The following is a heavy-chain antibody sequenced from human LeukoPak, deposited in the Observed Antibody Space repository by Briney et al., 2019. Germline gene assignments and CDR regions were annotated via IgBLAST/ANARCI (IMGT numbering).Heavy chain of an antibody. J-gene: IGHJ4*02. V-gene: IGHV4-31*03. D-gene: IGHD2-2*01. CDR1: GGSISSGGYY. Sequence: PSETLFLTCTVSGGSISSGGYYWSWIRQHPGKGLEWIGYIYYSGSTYYNPSLKSRVTISVDTSKNQFSLKLSSVTAADTAVYYCARAYCSSTSCYPYYFDYWGQGTLVTVSS. CDR2: IYYSGST. CDR3: ARAYCSSTSCYPYYFDY.